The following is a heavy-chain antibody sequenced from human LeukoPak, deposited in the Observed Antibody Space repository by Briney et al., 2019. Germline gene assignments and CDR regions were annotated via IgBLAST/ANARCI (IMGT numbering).Heavy chain of an antibody. Sequence: PGRSLRLSCAASGFTFSSYGMHWVRQAPGKGLEWVAVIWYDGSNKYYADSVKGRFTISRDNSKNTLYLQMNSLRAEDTAVYYCSRDMEEVGPDYWGKGTLVTVS. CDR2: IWYDGSNK. CDR3: SRDMEEVGPDY. D-gene: IGHD1-1*01. J-gene: IGHJ4*02. V-gene: IGHV3-33*01. CDR1: GFTFSSYG.